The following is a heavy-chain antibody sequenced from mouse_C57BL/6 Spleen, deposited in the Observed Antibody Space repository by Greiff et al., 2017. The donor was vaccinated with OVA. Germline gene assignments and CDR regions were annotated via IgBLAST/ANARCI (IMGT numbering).Heavy chain of an antibody. V-gene: IGHV1-82*01. CDR3: ARSGIYDGYYEDYFDY. D-gene: IGHD2-3*01. J-gene: IGHJ2*01. Sequence: QVQLQQSGPELVKPGASVKISCKASGYAFSSSWMNWVKQRPGKGLEWIGRIYPGDGDTNYNGKFKGKATLTADKSSSTAYMQLSSLTSEDSAVYFCARSGIYDGYYEDYFDYWGQGTTLTVSS. CDR2: IYPGDGDT. CDR1: GYAFSSSW.